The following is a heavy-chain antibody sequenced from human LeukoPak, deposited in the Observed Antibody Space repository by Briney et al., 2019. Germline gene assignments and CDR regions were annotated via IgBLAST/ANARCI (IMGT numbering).Heavy chain of an antibody. CDR3: ARGFPGSYYMDV. J-gene: IGHJ6*03. CDR1: GYTFTSYD. CDR2: MNPNSGNT. D-gene: IGHD3-10*01. Sequence: ASVKVSCKASGYTFTSYDINWVRQAPGQGLEWMGWMNPNSGNTGHAQKFQGRVTITRNTSISTAYMELSSLRSEDTAVYYCARGFPGSYYMDVWGKGTTVTVSS. V-gene: IGHV1-8*03.